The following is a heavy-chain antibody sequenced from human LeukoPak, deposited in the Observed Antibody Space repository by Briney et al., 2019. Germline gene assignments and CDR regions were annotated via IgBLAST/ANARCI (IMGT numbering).Heavy chain of an antibody. V-gene: IGHV3-73*01. CDR3: TRLDSGYDYGEYYFDY. J-gene: IGHJ4*02. CDR1: GFTFSGSA. CDR2: IRSKANSYAT. Sequence: PGGSLKLSCAASGFTFSGSAMHWVRQASGKGLEWVGRIRSKANSYATAYAASVKGRFTISRDDSKNTAYLQMNSLKTEDTAVYYCTRLDSGYDYGEYYFDYWGREPWSPSPQ. D-gene: IGHD5-12*01.